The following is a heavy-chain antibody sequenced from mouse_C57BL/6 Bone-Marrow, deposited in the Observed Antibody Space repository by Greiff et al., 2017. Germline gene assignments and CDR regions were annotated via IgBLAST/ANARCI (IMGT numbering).Heavy chain of an antibody. Sequence: VMLVESGAELVRPGTSVKMSCKASGYTFTNYWIGWAKQRPGHGLEWIGDIYPGGGYTNYNEKIKGKATLTADKSSSTAYMQFSSLTSEDAAIYYCARSRFVLCDYWGQGTTLTVSS. CDR2: IYPGGGYT. J-gene: IGHJ2*01. CDR1: GYTFTNYW. CDR3: ARSRFVLCDY. V-gene: IGHV1-63*01. D-gene: IGHD1-1*02.